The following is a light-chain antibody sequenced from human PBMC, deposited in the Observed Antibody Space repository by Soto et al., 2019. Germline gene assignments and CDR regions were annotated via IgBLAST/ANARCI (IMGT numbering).Light chain of an antibody. Sequence: ESVLTQSPGTLSLSPGERATLSCRSSQSVSSNYLAWYQQKPGQAPRLLMYGISRRATGIPDRFSGSGSGTDFTLTISRLEPEDFAVYYCQQYGSSPPLTFGGGTKVDIK. CDR1: QSVSSNY. CDR3: QQYGSSPPLT. CDR2: GIS. V-gene: IGKV3-20*01. J-gene: IGKJ4*01.